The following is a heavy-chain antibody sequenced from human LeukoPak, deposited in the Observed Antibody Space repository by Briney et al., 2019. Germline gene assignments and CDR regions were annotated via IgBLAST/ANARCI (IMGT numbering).Heavy chain of an antibody. CDR3: ARNSVGGSFFDY. CDR2: ISYDGTNK. D-gene: IGHD3-16*01. V-gene: IGHV3-30-3*01. CDR1: GVTFSSYD. J-gene: IGHJ4*02. Sequence: GGSLRLSCAASGVTFSSYDMHWVRQAPGKGLEWVAVISYDGTNKDYADSVKGRLTISRDNSKNTLYLQMNSLRPEDTAVYYCARNSVGGSFFDYWGQGILVTVSS.